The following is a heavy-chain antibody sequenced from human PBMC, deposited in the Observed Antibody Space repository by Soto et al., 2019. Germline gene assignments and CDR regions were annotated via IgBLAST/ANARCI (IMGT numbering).Heavy chain of an antibody. V-gene: IGHV3-30-3*01. Sequence: PGGSLRLSCAASGFTFSSYAMHWVRQAPGKGLEWVAVISYDGSNKYYADSVKGRFTISRDNSKSTLYLQMNSLRAEDTAVYYCARDPVIAVAGTYYYYYGMDVWGQGTTVTVSS. D-gene: IGHD6-19*01. CDR2: ISYDGSNK. CDR1: GFTFSSYA. CDR3: ARDPVIAVAGTYYYYYGMDV. J-gene: IGHJ6*02.